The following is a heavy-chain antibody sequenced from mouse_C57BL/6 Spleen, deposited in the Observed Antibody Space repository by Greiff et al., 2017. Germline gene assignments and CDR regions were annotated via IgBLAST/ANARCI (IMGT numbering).Heavy chain of an antibody. CDR1: GYSFTGYY. Sequence: VQLQQSGPELVKPGASVKISCKASGYSFTGYYMNWVKQSPEKSLEWIGEINPSTGGTTYNQKFKAKATLTVDKSSSTAYMQLKSLTSEDSAVYYCARGNYPFAYWGQGTLVTVSA. CDR2: INPSTGGT. CDR3: ARGNYPFAY. J-gene: IGHJ3*01. V-gene: IGHV1-42*01. D-gene: IGHD1-1*01.